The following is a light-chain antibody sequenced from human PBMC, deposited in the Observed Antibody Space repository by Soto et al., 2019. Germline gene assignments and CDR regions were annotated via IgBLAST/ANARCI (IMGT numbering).Light chain of an antibody. Sequence: QTVVTQPASVSGSPGQSITISCTGTSSDVGGYNYVSWYQQHPGKAPKLMIYEVSNRPSGVSNRFSGSKSGKTASLTISGLQAEDEADYYCSSYTSSSTWVFGGGTKLTVL. J-gene: IGLJ3*02. CDR1: SSDVGGYNY. CDR3: SSYTSSSTWV. CDR2: EVS. V-gene: IGLV2-14*01.